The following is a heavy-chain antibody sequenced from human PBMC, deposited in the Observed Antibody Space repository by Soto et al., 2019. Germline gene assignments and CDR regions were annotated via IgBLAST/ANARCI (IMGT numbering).Heavy chain of an antibody. Sequence: GGSLSLWCAATGLTFSSYSLNGVCQAPGKGLEWGSYISSSSSTIYYADSVKGRFTISRDNAKNSLYLQMNSLRAEDTAVYYCARDGPMVRGVPYYYGMDVWGQGT. CDR1: GLTFSSYS. CDR3: ARDGPMVRGVPYYYGMDV. J-gene: IGHJ6*02. CDR2: ISSSSSTI. D-gene: IGHD3-10*01. V-gene: IGHV3-48*01.